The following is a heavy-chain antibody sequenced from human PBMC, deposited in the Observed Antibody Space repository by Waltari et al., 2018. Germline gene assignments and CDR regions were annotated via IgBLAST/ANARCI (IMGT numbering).Heavy chain of an antibody. CDR2: IRGGGGTT. D-gene: IGHD1-1*01. V-gene: IGHV3-23*01. J-gene: IGHJ4*02. Sequence: EVQLLESGGGLVQPGGSLRLSCAASGLTFSISAMIWVRQAPGGGLEWVSSIRGGGGTTEYADSVEGRFTVSRDNSKNTASLQMDSLRAEDTALYYCCSVQVPLAIANCGQGTLVTVAS. CDR1: GLTFSISA. CDR3: CSVQVPLAIAN.